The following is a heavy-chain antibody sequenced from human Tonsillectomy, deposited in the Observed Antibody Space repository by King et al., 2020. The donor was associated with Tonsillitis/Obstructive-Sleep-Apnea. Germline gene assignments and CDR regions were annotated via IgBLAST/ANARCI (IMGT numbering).Heavy chain of an antibody. CDR3: ARVQLDRVRGDDAFDI. CDR2: ISSSGRTL. Sequence: VQLVESGGGLVQPGGSLRLSCAAPGFTFSSYEMNWVRQAPGKGREWGSYISSSGRTLYYADSVKGRFTISRDNTTNSLYLQMNSLRAEDTAVYYCARVQLDRVRGDDAFDIWGQGTLVTVSS. J-gene: IGHJ3*02. CDR1: GFTFSSYE. D-gene: IGHD1-1*01. V-gene: IGHV3-48*03.